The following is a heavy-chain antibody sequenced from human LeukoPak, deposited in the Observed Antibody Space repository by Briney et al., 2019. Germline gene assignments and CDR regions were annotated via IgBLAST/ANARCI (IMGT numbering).Heavy chain of an antibody. V-gene: IGHV1-18*01. J-gene: IGHJ2*01. CDR3: ARGLGVVTAQSEQPKPRYFDL. CDR2: ISGYNGNT. Sequence: ASVKVSCKASGYTFISYGISWVRQAPGQGLEWMGWISGYNGNTNYAQNLQGRVTMTTDASTSTAYMELRSLRSDDTAVYYCARGLGVVTAQSEQPKPRYFDLWGRGTQVTVSS. CDR1: GYTFISYG. D-gene: IGHD2-21*02.